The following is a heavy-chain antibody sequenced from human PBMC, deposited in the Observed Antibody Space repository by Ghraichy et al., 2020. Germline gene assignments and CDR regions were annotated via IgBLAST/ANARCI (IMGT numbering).Heavy chain of an antibody. CDR1: GGSISSGGYY. D-gene: IGHD5-24*01. J-gene: IGHJ6*02. CDR2: IYYSGST. Sequence: SETLSLTCTVSGGSISSGGYYWSWIRQHPGKGLEWIGYIYYSGSTYYNPSLKSRVTISVDTSKNQFSLKLSSVTAADTAVYYCAREGYNEHGMDVWGHGTTVTVSS. V-gene: IGHV4-31*03. CDR3: AREGYNEHGMDV.